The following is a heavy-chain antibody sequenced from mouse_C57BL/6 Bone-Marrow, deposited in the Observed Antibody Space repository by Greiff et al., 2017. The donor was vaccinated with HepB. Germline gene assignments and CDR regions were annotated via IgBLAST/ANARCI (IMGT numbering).Heavy chain of an antibody. Sequence: EVKLVESGGGLVQPGGSLSLSCAASGFTFTDYYMSWVRQPPGKALEWLGFIRNKANGYTTEYSASVKGRFTISRANSQSILYLQMNALGAEDSANYYCASDNYGSSAFDYWGQGTTVTVSS. CDR3: ASDNYGSSAFDY. CDR1: GFTFTDYY. CDR2: IRNKANGYTT. D-gene: IGHD1-1*01. V-gene: IGHV7-3*01. J-gene: IGHJ2*01.